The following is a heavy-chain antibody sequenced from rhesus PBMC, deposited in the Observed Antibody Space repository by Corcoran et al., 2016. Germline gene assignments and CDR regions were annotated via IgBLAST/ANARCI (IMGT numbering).Heavy chain of an antibody. CDR2: IYWDDDK. CDR1: GFSLTTSGMG. J-gene: IGHJ4*01. CDR3: ARGGYFDY. V-gene: IGHV2-174*01. Sequence: QVTLKESGPALVKPTQTLTLTCTFSGFSLTTSGMGVVWIRQPPGKALEWLALIYWDDDKRYSTSLKSRLTSSKYTSKNQVVLTMTNMDPVDTATYYCARGGYFDYWGQGVLVTVSS.